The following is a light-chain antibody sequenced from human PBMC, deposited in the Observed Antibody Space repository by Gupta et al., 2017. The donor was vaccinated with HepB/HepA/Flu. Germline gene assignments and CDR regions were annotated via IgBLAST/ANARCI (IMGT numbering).Light chain of an antibody. J-gene: IGKJ1*01. CDR3: QQYYSYPRT. V-gene: IGKV1-8*01. CDR1: HDISAN. CDR2: LTS. Sequence: IRRTQSPFSFSASPGDTVTITCRASHDISANLAWYQQKPGKAPKLLIYLTSTLESGVPSTFSGSGSGTDFTLTISGLQSEDFATYYCQQYYSYPRTFGQGTRVEMK.